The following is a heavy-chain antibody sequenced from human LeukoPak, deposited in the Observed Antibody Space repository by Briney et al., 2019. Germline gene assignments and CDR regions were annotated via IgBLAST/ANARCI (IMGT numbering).Heavy chain of an antibody. CDR3: ARDLGSRADDAFDI. V-gene: IGHV1-46*01. CDR2: INPRGGST. CDR1: GYTFTSYY. J-gene: IGHJ3*02. Sequence: ASVTVSCKASGYTFTSYYMHWVRQAPGQGLEWMGIINPRGGSTRYAQKFQFRVTMTRDMSTSTVYMELSSLRSEDTAVCYCARDLGSRADDAFDIWGQGTMVTVSS. D-gene: IGHD3-10*02.